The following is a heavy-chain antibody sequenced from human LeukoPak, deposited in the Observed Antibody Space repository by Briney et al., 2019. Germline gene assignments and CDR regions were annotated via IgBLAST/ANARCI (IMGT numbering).Heavy chain of an antibody. CDR2: IYTSGST. CDR1: GGSVSSYY. J-gene: IGHJ5*02. V-gene: IGHV4-4*09. Sequence: TSETLSLTCTVPGGSVSSYYWSWIRQPPGKGLEWIGYIYTSGSTNYNPSLKSRVTISVDTSKNQFSLKLSSVTAADTAVYYCARHRASGDWFDPWGQGTLVTVSS. D-gene: IGHD3-10*01. CDR3: ARHRASGDWFDP.